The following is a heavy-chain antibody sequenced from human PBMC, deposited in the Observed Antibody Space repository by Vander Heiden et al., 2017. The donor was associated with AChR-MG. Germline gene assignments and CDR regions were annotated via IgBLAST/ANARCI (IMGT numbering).Heavy chain of an antibody. CDR2: ISGSGGST. CDR3: AKIGGNDYDFWSGYHLYYYYYYMDV. V-gene: IGHV3-23*01. J-gene: IGHJ6*03. Sequence: EVQLLESGGGLVQPGGSLRLSCAASGFTFSSYAMSWVRQAPGKGLEWVSAISGSGGSTYYADSVKGRFTISRDNSKNTLYLQMNSLRAEDTAVYYCAKIGGNDYDFWSGYHLYYYYYYMDVWGKGTTVTVSS. D-gene: IGHD3-3*01. CDR1: GFTFSSYA.